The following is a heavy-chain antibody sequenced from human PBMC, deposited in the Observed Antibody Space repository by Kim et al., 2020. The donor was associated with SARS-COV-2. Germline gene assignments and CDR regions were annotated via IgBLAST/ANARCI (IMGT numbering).Heavy chain of an antibody. Sequence: SETLSLTCAVYGGSFSGYYWSWIRQPPGKGLEWIGEINHSGSTNYNPSLKSRVTISVDTSKNQFSLKLSSVTAADTAVYYCAGGARMVRGVPYYYYYYYGMDVWGQGTTVTVSS. CDR2: INHSGST. CDR1: GGSFSGYY. V-gene: IGHV4-34*01. D-gene: IGHD3-10*01. CDR3: AGGARMVRGVPYYYYYYYGMDV. J-gene: IGHJ6*02.